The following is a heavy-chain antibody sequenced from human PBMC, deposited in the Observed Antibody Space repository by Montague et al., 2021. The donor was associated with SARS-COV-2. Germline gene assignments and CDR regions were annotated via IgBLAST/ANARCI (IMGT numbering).Heavy chain of an antibody. CDR3: ARVGRQQLVRLSGMDV. J-gene: IGHJ6*02. V-gene: IGHV4-39*07. CDR2: IYYSGST. Sequence: TLSLTCTVSGGSISSSSYYWGWIRQPPGKGLEWIGSIYYSGSTXXNPSLKSRVTISVDTSKNQFSLKLSSVTAADTAVYYCARVGRQQLVRLSGMDVWGQGTTVTVSS. CDR1: GGSISSSSYY. D-gene: IGHD6-13*01.